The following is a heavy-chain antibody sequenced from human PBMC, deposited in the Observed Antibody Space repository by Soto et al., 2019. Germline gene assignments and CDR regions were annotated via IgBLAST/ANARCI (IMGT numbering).Heavy chain of an antibody. J-gene: IGHJ3*02. V-gene: IGHV3-23*01. D-gene: IGHD2-2*01. CDR3: ARDWGYSSTHAFDI. Sequence: GGTLRLSCAASGFTFSYYAMSWVRQTPGKGLEWVSLISGNGDKTYYAASVEGPFTISRDNSRNTFYLQMNSLRAEDTAIYYCARDWGYSSTHAFDIWGQGTVVTVSS. CDR2: ISGNGDKT. CDR1: GFTFSYYA.